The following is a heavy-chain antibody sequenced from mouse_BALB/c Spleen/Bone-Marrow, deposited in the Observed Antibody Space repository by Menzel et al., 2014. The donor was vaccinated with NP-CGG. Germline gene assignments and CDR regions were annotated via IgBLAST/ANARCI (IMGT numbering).Heavy chain of an antibody. Sequence: EVKLVESGGGLVQPGGSLRLSCATSGFIFSDIYMEWVRQPPGKRLEWIATSRSKPNDYTTEYSASVKGRFIVSRDTSQIILYLQMNALRAEDTAIYYCARDGGYGRDNWGQGTTLTVSS. CDR2: SRSKPNDYTT. V-gene: IGHV7-1*02. D-gene: IGHD1-1*02. J-gene: IGHJ2*01. CDR3: ARDGGYGRDN. CDR1: GFIFSDIY.